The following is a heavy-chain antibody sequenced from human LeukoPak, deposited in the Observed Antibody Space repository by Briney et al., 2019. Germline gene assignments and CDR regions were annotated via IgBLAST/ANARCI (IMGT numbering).Heavy chain of an antibody. CDR3: ASSHRGYSYGYFSHLPYYGMDV. CDR1: GGSISSYY. CDR2: IYYSGST. J-gene: IGHJ6*02. D-gene: IGHD5-18*01. V-gene: IGHV4-59*01. Sequence: SETLSLTCTVSGGSISSYYWSWIRQPPGKGLEWIGYIYYSGSTNYNPSLKSRVTISVDTSKNQFSLKLSSVTAADTAVYYCASSHRGYSYGYFSHLPYYGMDVWGQGTTVTVSS.